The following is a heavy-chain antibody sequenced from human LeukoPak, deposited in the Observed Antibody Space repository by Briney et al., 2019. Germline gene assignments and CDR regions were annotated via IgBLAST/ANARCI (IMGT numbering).Heavy chain of an antibody. D-gene: IGHD5-18*01. CDR1: GFPFETNA. CDR2: IGNTET. CDR3: AKDWIQFNRVFDCFDS. Sequence: GGSLRLSCAPSGFPFETNAMSRVRQAPGKGLEWVATIGNTETFYADSVTGRFTISRDNSKNTVNLQMNRLRVEDTAIYYCAKDWIQFNRVFDCFDSWGQGTLVTVSS. J-gene: IGHJ4*02. V-gene: IGHV3-23*01.